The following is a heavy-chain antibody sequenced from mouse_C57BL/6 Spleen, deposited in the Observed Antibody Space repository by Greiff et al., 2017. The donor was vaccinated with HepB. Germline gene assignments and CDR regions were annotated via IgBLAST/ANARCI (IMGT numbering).Heavy chain of an antibody. D-gene: IGHD2-4*01. Sequence: QVQLQQSGPGLVQPSQCLSITCTVSGFSLTSYGVHWVRQSPGKGLEWLGVIWSGGSTDYNAAFISRLSISKDNSKSQVFFKMNSLQADDTAIYYCARGDYDLFYAMDYWGQGTSVTVSS. CDR2: IWSGGST. CDR1: GFSLTSYG. V-gene: IGHV2-2*01. CDR3: ARGDYDLFYAMDY. J-gene: IGHJ4*01.